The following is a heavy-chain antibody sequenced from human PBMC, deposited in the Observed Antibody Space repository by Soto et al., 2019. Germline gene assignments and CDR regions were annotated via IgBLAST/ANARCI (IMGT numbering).Heavy chain of an antibody. CDR1: GFTFSSYA. CDR3: AKAYGDYVDYFDY. D-gene: IGHD4-17*01. Sequence: PGGSLRLSCAASGFTFSSYAMSWVRQAPGKGLEWVSAISGSGGSTYYADSVKGRFTISRDNSRNTLYLQMNSLRAEDTAVYYCAKAYGDYVDYFDYWGQGTLVTVSS. J-gene: IGHJ4*02. CDR2: ISGSGGST. V-gene: IGHV3-23*01.